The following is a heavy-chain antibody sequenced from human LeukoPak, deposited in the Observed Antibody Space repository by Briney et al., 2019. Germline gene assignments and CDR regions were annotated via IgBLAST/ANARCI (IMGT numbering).Heavy chain of an antibody. V-gene: IGHV1-18*04. D-gene: IGHD3-10*01. CDR3: ARGSDYYGSGSYKSWFDP. CDR2: ISACNGNT. J-gene: IGHJ5*02. Sequence: ASVKVSCKASGYTFTSYGISWVRQAPGQGLEWMGWISACNGNTNYAQKLQGRVTMTTDTSTSTAYMELRSLRSDDTAVYYCARGSDYYGSGSYKSWFDPWGQGTLVTVSS. CDR1: GYTFTSYG.